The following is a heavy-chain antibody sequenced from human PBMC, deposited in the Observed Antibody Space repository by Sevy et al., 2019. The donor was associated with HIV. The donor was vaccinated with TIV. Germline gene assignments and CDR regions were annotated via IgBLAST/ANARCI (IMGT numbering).Heavy chain of an antibody. J-gene: IGHJ6*03. V-gene: IGHV4-38-2*02. CDR1: GYSTSSGYY. CDR2: IYHTART. CDR3: ARDVYYHGSGSYYNGNYYYMDV. Sequence: SETLSLTCAVSGYSTSSGYYWGWIRQPPGKGLEWIGSIYHTARTDHNPSLKSRVIISMDTSKNQFSLKLSSVTAADTAVYYCARDVYYHGSGSYYNGNYYYMDVWGKGTTVTVSS. D-gene: IGHD3-10*01.